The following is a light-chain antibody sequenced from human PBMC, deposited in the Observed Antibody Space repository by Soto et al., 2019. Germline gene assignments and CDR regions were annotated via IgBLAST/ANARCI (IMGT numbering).Light chain of an antibody. CDR2: GAS. V-gene: IGKV3-20*01. CDR1: QSVNNN. CDR3: QQYGSSPSIG. Sequence: EIVMTQSPATLSVSPGERATLSCRASQSVNNNLAWYQQRPGQAPTLLISGASTRAAGIPDRFSGSGSGTDFTLTISRLEPEDFAVYYCQQYGSSPSIGFGQGTRLEI. J-gene: IGKJ5*01.